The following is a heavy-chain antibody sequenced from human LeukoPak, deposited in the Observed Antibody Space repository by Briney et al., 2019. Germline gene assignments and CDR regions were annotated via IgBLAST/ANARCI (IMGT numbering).Heavy chain of an antibody. D-gene: IGHD2-8*01. CDR1: GFRFSDYY. CDR3: ARGEWATSSYHYHGMDV. J-gene: IGHJ6*02. CDR2: ITSSSSYT. V-gene: IGHV3-11*05. Sequence: GGSLRLSCAASGFRFSDYYMSWLRQAPGKGLEWISYITSSSSYTIYADSVKGRFTISRDNAKKSLYLQMNSLRAEDTAVYYCARGEWATSSYHYHGMDVWGQGTTVTVSS.